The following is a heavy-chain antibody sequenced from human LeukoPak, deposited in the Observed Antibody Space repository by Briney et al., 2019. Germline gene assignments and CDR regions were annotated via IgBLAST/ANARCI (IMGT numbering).Heavy chain of an antibody. CDR2: IYYSGGT. V-gene: IGHV4-59*01. CDR3: ARGESGWAYYYYYYMDV. D-gene: IGHD6-19*01. Sequence: PSETLSLTCTVSGGSISSYYWSWIRQPPGKGLEWIGYIYYSGGTNYNPSLKSRVTISVDTSKNQFSLKLSSVTAADTAVYYCARGESGWAYYYYYYMDVWGKGTTVTVSS. CDR1: GGSISSYY. J-gene: IGHJ6*03.